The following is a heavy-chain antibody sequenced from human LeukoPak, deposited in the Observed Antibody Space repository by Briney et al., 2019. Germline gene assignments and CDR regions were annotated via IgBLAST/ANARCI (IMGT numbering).Heavy chain of an antibody. CDR1: GFTFSNYV. CDR3: AKARPMYDSSAYFDY. CDR2: ISHDGGNK. Sequence: EGSLRLSCAASGFTFSNYVMSWVRQAPGKGLEWVAVISHDGGNKFYADSVRGRFTISRDNSKNTLYLRMNNLRTEDSAVYYCAKARPMYDSSAYFDYWGQGTLVTVSS. J-gene: IGHJ4*02. V-gene: IGHV3-30*18. D-gene: IGHD3-22*01.